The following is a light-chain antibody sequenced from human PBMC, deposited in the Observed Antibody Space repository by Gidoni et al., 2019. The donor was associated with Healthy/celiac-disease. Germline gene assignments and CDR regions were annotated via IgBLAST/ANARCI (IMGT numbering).Light chain of an antibody. CDR2: DAS. V-gene: IGKV3-11*01. CDR1: QSVSSY. J-gene: IGKJ4*01. Sequence: DIVLTQSPATLSLYPGERATLSCRASQSVSSYLAWYQPKPGQAPRLLIYDASNRATGIPARFSGSGSGTDFTLTISSLEPEDFAVYYCQQRSNWPPFTFGGGTKVEIK. CDR3: QQRSNWPPFT.